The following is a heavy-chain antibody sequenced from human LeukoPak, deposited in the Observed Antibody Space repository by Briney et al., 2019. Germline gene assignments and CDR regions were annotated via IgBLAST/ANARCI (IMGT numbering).Heavy chain of an antibody. V-gene: IGHV1-3*01. CDR3: AREYEDIVVVPAGGYYGMDV. J-gene: IGHJ6*04. Sequence: GASVKVSCKASGYTFTSYAMHWARQAPGQRLEWMGWINAGNGNTKYSQKFQGRVTITRDTSASTAYMELSSLRSEDTAVYYCAREYEDIVVVPAGGYYGMDVWGKGTTVTVSS. CDR1: GYTFTSYA. CDR2: INAGNGNT. D-gene: IGHD2-2*01.